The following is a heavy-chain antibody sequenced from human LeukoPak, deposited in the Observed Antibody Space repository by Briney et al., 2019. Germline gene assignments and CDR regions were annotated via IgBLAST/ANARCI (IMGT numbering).Heavy chain of an antibody. Sequence: PSETLSLTCTVSGGSISSSSYYWGWIRQPPGKGLEWIGSIYYSGSTYYNPSLKSRVTISVDTSKNRFSLKLSSVTAADTAVYYCARSSAASDAFDIWGQGTMVTVSS. CDR2: IYYSGST. CDR3: ARSSAASDAFDI. CDR1: GGSISSSSYY. V-gene: IGHV4-39*07. J-gene: IGHJ3*02. D-gene: IGHD2-2*01.